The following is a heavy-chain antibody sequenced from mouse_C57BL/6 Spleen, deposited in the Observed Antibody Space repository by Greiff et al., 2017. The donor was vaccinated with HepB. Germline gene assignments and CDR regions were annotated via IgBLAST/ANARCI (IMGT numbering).Heavy chain of an antibody. CDR2: ISSGGDYI. J-gene: IGHJ2*01. Sequence: EVNVVESGEGLVKPGGSLKLSCAASGFTFSSYAMSWVRQTPEKRLEWVAYISSGGDYIYYADTVKGRFTISRDNARNTLYLQMSSLKSEDTAMYYCTRGNDFFDYWGQGTTLTVSS. CDR1: GFTFSSYA. D-gene: IGHD2-4*01. CDR3: TRGNDFFDY. V-gene: IGHV5-9-1*02.